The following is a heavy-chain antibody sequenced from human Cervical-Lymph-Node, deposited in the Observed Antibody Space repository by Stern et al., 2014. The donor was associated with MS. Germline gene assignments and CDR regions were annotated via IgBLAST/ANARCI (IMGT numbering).Heavy chain of an antibody. J-gene: IGHJ6*02. D-gene: IGHD7-27*01. Sequence: EMQLVESGGGWVQPGGSLRLSCAASGFIFSSHWMTWVRQGPGKGLEWVANIKQDGSEEYYVDSVKGRFTISRDNAKNSLYLQMDNLRNEDTAVYYCTRWGPGREQMNSDAWGQGTTVTVSS. CDR3: TRWGPGREQMNSDA. CDR2: IKQDGSEE. CDR1: GFIFSSHW. V-gene: IGHV3-7*01.